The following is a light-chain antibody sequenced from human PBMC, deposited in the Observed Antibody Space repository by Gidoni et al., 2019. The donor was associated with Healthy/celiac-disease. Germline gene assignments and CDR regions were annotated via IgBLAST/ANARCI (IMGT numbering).Light chain of an antibody. CDR2: GAS. J-gene: IGKJ1*01. CDR1: QSVSSSY. V-gene: IGKV3-20*01. Sequence: LSCRASQSVSSSYLAWYQQKPGQAPRLLIYGASSRATGIPDRFSGSGSGTDFTLTISRLEPEDCAVYYCQQYGSSRTFGQGTKVQIK. CDR3: QQYGSSRT.